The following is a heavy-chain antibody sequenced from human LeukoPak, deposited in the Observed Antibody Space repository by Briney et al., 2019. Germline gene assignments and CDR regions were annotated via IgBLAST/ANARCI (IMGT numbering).Heavy chain of an antibody. CDR3: AKGLTVTTKLYFDY. D-gene: IGHD4-17*01. CDR1: GFTFSSYA. V-gene: IGHV3-23*01. CDR2: ITGSGSST. Sequence: QPGGSLRLSCAASGFTFSSYAMSWVRQAPGKGLEWVSAITGSGSSTYYADSVKGRFTIPRDNSKNTLYLQMNSLRAEDTALYYCAKGLTVTTKLYFDYWGQGTLVTVSS. J-gene: IGHJ4*02.